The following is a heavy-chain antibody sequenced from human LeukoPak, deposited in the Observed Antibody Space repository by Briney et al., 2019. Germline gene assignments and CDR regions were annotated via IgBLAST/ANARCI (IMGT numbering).Heavy chain of an antibody. CDR3: SIAVAGPLDY. CDR1: GFTVSSNY. J-gene: IGHJ4*02. CDR2: IYSGGST. V-gene: IGHV3-53*01. Sequence: GGSLRLSCAASGFTVSSNYMGWVRQAPGKGLEWVSVIYSGGSTYYADSVKGRFTISRDNSKNTLYLQMNSLRAEDTAVYYCSIAVAGPLDYWGQGTLVTVSS. D-gene: IGHD6-19*01.